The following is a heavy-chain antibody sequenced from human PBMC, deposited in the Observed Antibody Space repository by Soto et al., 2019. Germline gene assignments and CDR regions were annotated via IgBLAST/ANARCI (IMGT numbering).Heavy chain of an antibody. CDR2: IYHSGNT. Sequence: PSETLSLTYAVSDGSISSGGYSWSWIRQPPGKGLEWIGYIYHSGNTNYNPSLKSRVTMSVDTSKNQVSLKLSAVTAADTAVYFCARAAYGSGSYYTPYYYYAMDVWGQGTTVTVSS. D-gene: IGHD3-10*01. CDR1: DGSISSGGYS. V-gene: IGHV4-30-2*01. CDR3: ARAAYGSGSYYTPYYYYAMDV. J-gene: IGHJ6*02.